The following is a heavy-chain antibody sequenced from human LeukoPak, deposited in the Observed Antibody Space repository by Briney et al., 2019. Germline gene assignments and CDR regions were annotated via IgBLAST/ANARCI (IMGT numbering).Heavy chain of an antibody. CDR2: INPNSGGT. J-gene: IGHJ4*02. Sequence: ASVKVSCEASGYTFTGYYMHWVRQAPGQGLEWMGWINPNSGGTNYAQKFQGRVTMTRDTSISTAYMELSRLRSDDTAVYYCATAPGEMATIDCYFDYWGQGTLVTVSS. CDR3: ATAPGEMATIDCYFDY. V-gene: IGHV1-2*02. CDR1: GYTFTGYY. D-gene: IGHD5-24*01.